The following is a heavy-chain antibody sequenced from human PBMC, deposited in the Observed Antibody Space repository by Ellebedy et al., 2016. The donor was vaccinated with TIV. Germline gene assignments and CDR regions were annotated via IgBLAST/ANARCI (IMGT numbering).Heavy chain of an antibody. V-gene: IGHV3-53*01. Sequence: GESLKISCAASGFAVSSNYMTWDRQAPGRGLEWVSLIYSDGNTNYADSVRGRFTISRDSSKNTLDLQMNSLRAEDTAVYYCARAGEYCDFPQNCYAMDVWGQGTTVTVS. J-gene: IGHJ6*02. D-gene: IGHD2/OR15-2a*01. CDR3: ARAGEYCDFPQNCYAMDV. CDR1: GFAVSSNY. CDR2: IYSDGNT.